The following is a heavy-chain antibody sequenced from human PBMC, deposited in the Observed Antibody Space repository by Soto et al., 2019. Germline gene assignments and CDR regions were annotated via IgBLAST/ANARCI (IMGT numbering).Heavy chain of an antibody. CDR2: ISGSGGDT. CDR1: GFTFSNYV. J-gene: IGHJ4*02. CDR3: AKGNYDSPGYLTHLMGDH. Sequence: EVQLLESGGGLVQPGGSLRLSCAVSGFTFSNYVMNWVRQAPGKGLEWVSGISGSGGDTYYADSVKGRFTISRDNSKNTLSLQMNSLRAEDTAVYYCAKGNYDSPGYLTHLMGDHWGQGTLVTVSS. V-gene: IGHV3-23*01. D-gene: IGHD3-22*01.